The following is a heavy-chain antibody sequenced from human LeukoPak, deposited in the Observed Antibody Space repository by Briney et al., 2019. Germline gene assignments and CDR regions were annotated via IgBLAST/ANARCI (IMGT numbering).Heavy chain of an antibody. Sequence: SVKVSCKASGGTFSSYAISWVRQAPGQGLEWMGGIIPIFGTANYAQKFQGRVTITADESTSTAYMEQSSLRSEDTAVYYCARIGQQLALRYYGMDVWGQGTTVTVSS. V-gene: IGHV1-69*13. CDR1: GGTFSSYA. CDR2: IIPIFGTA. J-gene: IGHJ6*02. D-gene: IGHD6-13*01. CDR3: ARIGQQLALRYYGMDV.